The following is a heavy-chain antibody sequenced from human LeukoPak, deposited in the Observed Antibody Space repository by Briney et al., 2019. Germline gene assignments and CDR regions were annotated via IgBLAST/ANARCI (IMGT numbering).Heavy chain of an antibody. J-gene: IGHJ3*02. Sequence: ASVKVSCKASGYTFTSYDINWVRQATGQGLEWMGWMNPNSGNTGYAQKFQGRVTMTRNTSTGTAYMELSRLRSEDTAVYYCARRRVTRKLRFLEWLLLYAFDIWGQGKMVTVSS. CDR2: MNPNSGNT. V-gene: IGHV1-8*01. D-gene: IGHD3-3*01. CDR3: ARRRVTRKLRFLEWLLLYAFDI. CDR1: GYTFTSYD.